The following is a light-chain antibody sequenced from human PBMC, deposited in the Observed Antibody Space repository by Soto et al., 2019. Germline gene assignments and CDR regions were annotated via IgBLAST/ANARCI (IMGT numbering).Light chain of an antibody. V-gene: IGKV1-5*03. CDR2: DAS. Sequence: DIQMTQSPSTLSASVGDRVTITCRASQSISKSLAWYQQRPGKAPNLLIYDASSLESGVPSRFSGSGSGTEFTLTISSLQPDDFVIYYCQQYSSYSLTFGGGTKVEIK. J-gene: IGKJ4*01. CDR3: QQYSSYSLT. CDR1: QSISKS.